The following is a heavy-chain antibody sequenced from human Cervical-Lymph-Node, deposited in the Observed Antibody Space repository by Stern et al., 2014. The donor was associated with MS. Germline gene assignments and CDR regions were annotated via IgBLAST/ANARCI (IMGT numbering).Heavy chain of an antibody. Sequence: QVQLVESGPGLVKPSETLSLTCTVSGGSISSYYWSWIRQPPGKGLERIGYIYYSGSTNYNPSLKSRVTISVDTSKNQFSLKLSSVTAADTAVYYCARVPHRYYGMDVWGQGTTVTVSS. CDR2: IYYSGST. J-gene: IGHJ6*02. CDR3: ARVPHRYYGMDV. CDR1: GGSISSYY. V-gene: IGHV4-59*01.